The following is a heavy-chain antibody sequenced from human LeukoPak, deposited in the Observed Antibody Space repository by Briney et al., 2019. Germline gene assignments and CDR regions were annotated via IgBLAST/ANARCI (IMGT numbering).Heavy chain of an antibody. J-gene: IGHJ4*02. CDR3: ARGRPYYYDSSGYLFDY. D-gene: IGHD3-22*01. V-gene: IGHV1-18*01. CDR1: GYTFTSYG. Sequence: ASVKVSCKASGYTFTSYGISWVRQAPGQGLEWMGWISANDGNTDYPQKLQGRVTMTTDTSTSTAYMELRSLRSDDTAVYYCARGRPYYYDSSGYLFDYWGQGTLVTVSS. CDR2: ISANDGNT.